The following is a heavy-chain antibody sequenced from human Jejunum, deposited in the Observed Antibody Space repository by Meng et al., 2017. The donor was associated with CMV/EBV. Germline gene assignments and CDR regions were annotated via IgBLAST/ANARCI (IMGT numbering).Heavy chain of an antibody. CDR1: GYTFSDYY. V-gene: IGHV1-3*01. Sequence: QVQLVQSGAEVRKPGASVKVSCKASGYTFSDYYLHWVRQAPGQGVEWMGRINGGNGKTKYSQNFQGRVTITRDTSASTAYMEVSSLRSEDTAVYYCARGRVYSDYWGQGTLVTVSS. CDR3: ARGRVYSDY. J-gene: IGHJ4*02. CDR2: INGGNGKT. D-gene: IGHD2-21*01.